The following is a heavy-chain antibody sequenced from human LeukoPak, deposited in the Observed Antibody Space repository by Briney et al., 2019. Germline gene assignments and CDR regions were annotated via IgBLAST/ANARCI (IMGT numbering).Heavy chain of an antibody. CDR2: IYSGGST. J-gene: IGHJ4*02. CDR3: ARQDCSSTTCDQGLDY. Sequence: GSLRLSCAASGFTVSSNYMSWVRQAPGKGLEWVSVIYSGGSTYYADSVKGRFTISRDNSKNTLYLQMNSLRAEDTAVYYCARQDCSSTTCDQGLDYWGQGTLVTVSS. CDR1: GFTVSSNY. D-gene: IGHD2-2*01. V-gene: IGHV3-53*01.